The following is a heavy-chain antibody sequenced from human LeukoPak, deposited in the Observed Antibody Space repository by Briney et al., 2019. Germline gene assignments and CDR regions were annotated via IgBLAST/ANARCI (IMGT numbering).Heavy chain of an antibody. CDR1: GFTFSSYG. CDR3: ARDVHSSGWEFDY. CDR2: IWYDGSNK. D-gene: IGHD6-19*01. J-gene: IGHJ4*02. V-gene: IGHV3-33*01. Sequence: GGSLRLSCAASGFTFSSYGMHWVRQAPGKGLEWVAGIWYDGSNKYYADSVKGRFTISRDNSKNTLYLQMNSMRAEDTAVYYCARDVHSSGWEFDYWGQGTLVTVSS.